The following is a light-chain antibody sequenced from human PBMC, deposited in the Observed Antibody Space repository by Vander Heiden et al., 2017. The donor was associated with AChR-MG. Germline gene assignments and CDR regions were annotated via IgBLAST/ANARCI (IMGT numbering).Light chain of an antibody. CDR3: QQSATTSFT. J-gene: IGKJ3*01. CDR2: EAT. CDR1: QSINSD. Sequence: DIEMTQSPSSLSASVGARVTITCRAGQSINSDLNWYQHKPGKAPKLLISEATALQSGVPSRFSGSGSGTEFTLTISSLQPEDLATYYCQQSATTSFTFGPGTRVDI. V-gene: IGKV1-39*01.